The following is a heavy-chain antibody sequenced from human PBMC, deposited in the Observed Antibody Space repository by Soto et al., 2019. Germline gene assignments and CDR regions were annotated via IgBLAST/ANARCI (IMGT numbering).Heavy chain of an antibody. V-gene: IGHV3-72*01. CDR3: TRGSNSFDY. CDR2: IRNKANSHTA. D-gene: IGHD6-13*01. CDR1: GRSFSGYY. J-gene: IGHJ4*02. Sequence: LSLPFAVYGRSFSGYYWRWIPQPPGKGLEWVGRIRNKANSHTAEYAASVKGRFTISRDDSKNSLYLQMNSLKTEDTAVYYCTRGSNSFDYWGQGTLVTVSS.